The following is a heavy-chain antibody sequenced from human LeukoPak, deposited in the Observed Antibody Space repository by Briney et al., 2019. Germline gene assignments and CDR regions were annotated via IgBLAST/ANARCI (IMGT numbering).Heavy chain of an antibody. Sequence: GGSLRLSCAASGFTFSGYAMSWVRQAPGKGLEWVSGISGSGSSAYYADSVKGRFTISRDNSENTLYLQMNSLRAEDTAVYYCARRPYSSSSGAYNGFDPWGQGTLVTVSS. CDR3: ARRPYSSSSGAYNGFDP. CDR1: GFTFSGYA. D-gene: IGHD6-6*01. J-gene: IGHJ5*02. V-gene: IGHV3-23*01. CDR2: ISGSGSSA.